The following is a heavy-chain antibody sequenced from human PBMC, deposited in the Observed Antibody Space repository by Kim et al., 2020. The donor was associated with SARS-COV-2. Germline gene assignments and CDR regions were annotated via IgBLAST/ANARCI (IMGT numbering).Heavy chain of an antibody. CDR3: ATGWDSSGYYPAGY. J-gene: IGHJ4*02. V-gene: IGHV3-53*01. CDR2: IYSGGST. Sequence: AGSLRLSCAASGFTVSSNYMSWVRQAPGKGLEWVSVIYSGGSTYYADSVKGRFTISRDNSKNTLYLQMNSLRAEDTAVYYCATGWDSSGYYPAGYWGQGTLVTVSS. CDR1: GFTVSSNY. D-gene: IGHD3-22*01.